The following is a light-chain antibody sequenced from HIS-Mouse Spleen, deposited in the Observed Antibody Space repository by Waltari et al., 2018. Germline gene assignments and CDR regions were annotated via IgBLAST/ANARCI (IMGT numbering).Light chain of an antibody. J-gene: IGLJ2*01. V-gene: IGLV3-21*03. Sequence: SYVLTQPPSVSGAPGKTARITCGGNNIGSKSEHWYQQKPGQAPVLVVYDDSDRPAGIPERFSGSNSGNTATLTISRVEAGDEADYYCQVWDSSSDHVVFGGGTKLTVL. CDR1: NIGSKS. CDR3: QVWDSSSDHVV. CDR2: DDS.